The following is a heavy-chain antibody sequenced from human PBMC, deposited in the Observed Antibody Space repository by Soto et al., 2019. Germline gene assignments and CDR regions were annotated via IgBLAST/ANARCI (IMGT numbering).Heavy chain of an antibody. CDR1: GFSLTNNKMG. V-gene: IGHV2-26*01. Sequence: QVTLKESGPVLVKPTETLTLTCTVSGFSLTNNKMGVSWIRQPPGKALEWLANIFSSDEKSYSTSLKSRVTISQDTSKSQVVLKVTNMDPVDTDTYYCARISGGSPYSYAMDVWGQGTTVTVSS. CDR2: IFSSDEK. D-gene: IGHD3-10*01. CDR3: ARISGGSPYSYAMDV. J-gene: IGHJ6*02.